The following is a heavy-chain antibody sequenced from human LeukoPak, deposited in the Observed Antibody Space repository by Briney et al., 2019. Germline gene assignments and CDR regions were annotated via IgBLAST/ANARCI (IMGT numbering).Heavy chain of an antibody. Sequence: GGSLRLSCAASGFTFSSYGMHWVRQAPGKGLEWVAVIWYDGSNKYYADSVKGRFTISRDNSKNTLYLQMNSLRAEDTAVYYCARGSGYSGFDYWGQGTLVTVSS. V-gene: IGHV3-33*01. CDR1: GFTFSSYG. CDR3: ARGSGYSGFDY. D-gene: IGHD3-22*01. J-gene: IGHJ4*02. CDR2: IWYDGSNK.